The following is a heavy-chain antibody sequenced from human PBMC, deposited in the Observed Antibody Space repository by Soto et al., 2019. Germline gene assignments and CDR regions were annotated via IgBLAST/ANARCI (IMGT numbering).Heavy chain of an antibody. V-gene: IGHV3-11*05. Sequence: PGGSLRLSCAASGFTFSDYYMSWIRQAPGKGLEWVSYISGSSGYTNYADSVKGRFTISRDNAKNSLYLQMNSLRGEDTAVYYCARDFLGEEPDWGQGTLVTVSS. CDR3: ARDFLGEEPD. J-gene: IGHJ4*02. D-gene: IGHD1-1*01. CDR2: ISGSSGYT. CDR1: GFTFSDYY.